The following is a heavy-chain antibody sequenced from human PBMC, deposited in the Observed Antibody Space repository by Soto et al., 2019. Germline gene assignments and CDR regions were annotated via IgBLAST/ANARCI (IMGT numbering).Heavy chain of an antibody. CDR1: GGTFSSYA. Sequence: QVQLVQSGAEVKKPGSSVKVSCKASGGTFSSYAISWVRQAPGQGLEWMGGIIPIFGTANYAQKFQGRVTITADESTSTAYMELSSLRSEDTAVYYCARDSAGHIVVVVAATQYGGGWFDPWGQGTLVTVSS. J-gene: IGHJ5*02. CDR3: ARDSAGHIVVVVAATQYGGGWFDP. CDR2: IIPIFGTA. V-gene: IGHV1-69*12. D-gene: IGHD2-15*01.